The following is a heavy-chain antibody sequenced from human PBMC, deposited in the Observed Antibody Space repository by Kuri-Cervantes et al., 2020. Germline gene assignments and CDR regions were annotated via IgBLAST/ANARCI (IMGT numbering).Heavy chain of an antibody. J-gene: IGHJ4*02. CDR3: ARPAGDYDILTGYDY. Sequence: GGSLRLSCAASGFTFDDYAMHWVRQAPGKGLEWVSGISWNSGSIGYADSVKGRFTISRDNAKNSLYLQMNSLRAEDTAVCYCARPAGDYDILTGYDYWGQGTLVTVSS. V-gene: IGHV3-9*01. CDR1: GFTFDDYA. D-gene: IGHD3-9*01. CDR2: ISWNSGSI.